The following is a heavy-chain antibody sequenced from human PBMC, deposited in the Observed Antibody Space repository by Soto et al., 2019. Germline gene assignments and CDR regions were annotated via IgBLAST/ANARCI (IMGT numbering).Heavy chain of an antibody. V-gene: IGHV4-59*01. J-gene: IGHJ6*02. D-gene: IGHD6-13*01. Sequence: SETLSLTCTVSGGSISYYYWKWIRESPGKGLEWIGYIFYSGSTHYNPSLKSRVTISIDTSKNQFSLRLTSVTAADTAVYFCARGSPPSKYGLDVWGQGTTVTVSS. CDR1: GGSISYYY. CDR3: ARGSPPSKYGLDV. CDR2: IFYSGST.